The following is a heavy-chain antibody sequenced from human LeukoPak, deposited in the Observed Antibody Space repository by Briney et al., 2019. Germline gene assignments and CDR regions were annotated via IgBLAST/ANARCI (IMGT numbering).Heavy chain of an antibody. CDR1: GFTFSSYW. Sequence: GGSLRLSCAASGFTFSSYWMSWVRQAPGKGLEWVSSISSSSSYGYYEESVKGRFTISRDNAKNSLYLQMNSLRAEDTAVYYCARGEYGSGSYHIDYWGQGTLVTVSS. D-gene: IGHD3-10*01. J-gene: IGHJ4*02. V-gene: IGHV3-21*01. CDR2: ISSSSSYG. CDR3: ARGEYGSGSYHIDY.